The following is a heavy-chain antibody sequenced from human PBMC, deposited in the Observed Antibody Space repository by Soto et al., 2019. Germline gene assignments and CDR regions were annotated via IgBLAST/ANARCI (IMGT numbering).Heavy chain of an antibody. CDR2: ISSSSSTI. CDR1: GFTFSSYS. V-gene: IGHV3-48*02. CDR3: ASELAALNWFDP. D-gene: IGHD1-1*01. Sequence: EVQLVESGGGLVQPGGSLRLSCAASGFTFSSYSMNWVRQAPGKGLEWVSYISSSSSTIYYADSVKGRFTISRDNGKNSLYLQMNSVRDEDTAVYCCASELAALNWFDPWGQGTLVTVSS. J-gene: IGHJ5*02.